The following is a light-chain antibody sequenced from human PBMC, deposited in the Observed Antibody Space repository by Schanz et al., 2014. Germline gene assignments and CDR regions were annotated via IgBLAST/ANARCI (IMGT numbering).Light chain of an antibody. CDR1: GSDVGGYNY. CDR3: CSYAGNYTRV. V-gene: IGLV2-11*01. CDR2: DVS. J-gene: IGLJ2*01. Sequence: QSALTQPRSVSGSPGQSVTISCTGAGSDVGGYNYVSWYQQHPGKAPKLIIYDVSRRPSGVPDRFSGSKSGNTASLTISGLQAEDEADYYCCSYAGNYTRVFGGGTKLTVL.